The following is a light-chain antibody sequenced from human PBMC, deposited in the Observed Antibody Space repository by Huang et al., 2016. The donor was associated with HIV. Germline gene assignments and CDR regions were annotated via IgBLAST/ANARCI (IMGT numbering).Light chain of an antibody. Sequence: EIVLTQSPATLSFFPGQRVSLSCMASQNINTHLAWYQQRPGQPPRLRIYDAPSRVPGVAARFSGSGSGTDFTLTISSLESEDFATYYCQQRVNGLTFGGGTKV. J-gene: IGKJ4*01. CDR2: DAP. V-gene: IGKV3-11*01. CDR1: QNINTH. CDR3: QQRVNGLT.